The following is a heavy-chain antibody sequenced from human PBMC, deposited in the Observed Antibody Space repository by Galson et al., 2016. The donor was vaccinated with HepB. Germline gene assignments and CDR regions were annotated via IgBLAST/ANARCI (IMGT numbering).Heavy chain of an antibody. CDR1: GFTFDDYA. D-gene: IGHD6-13*01. CDR3: ARGRGSNWRDAFDI. V-gene: IGHV3-9*01. Sequence: SLRLSCAASGFTFDDYAMHWVRQAPGKGLGWVSGTSWNSGSIGYADSVKGRFTISRDNDKNSLHLQMNILRAEDTALYYCARGRGSNWRDAFDIWGQGTMVTVSS. CDR2: TSWNSGSI. J-gene: IGHJ3*02.